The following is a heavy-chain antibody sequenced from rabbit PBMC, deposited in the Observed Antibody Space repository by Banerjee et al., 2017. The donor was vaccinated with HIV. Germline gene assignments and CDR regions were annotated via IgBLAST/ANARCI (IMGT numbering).Heavy chain of an antibody. J-gene: IGHJ4*01. D-gene: IGHD1-1*01. CDR1: GFSFSSTYW. CDR2: IYAGSTGTT. CDR3: ARASSIVWYLNL. Sequence: QEQLEESGGDLVKPEGSLTLTCTASGFSFSSTYWMYWVRQAPGKGLEWIACIYAGSTGTTYYASWAKGRFTISKTSWTTVTLQMTSLTAAHTATYFCARASSIVWYLNLWGPGTLVTVS. V-gene: IGHV1S45*01.